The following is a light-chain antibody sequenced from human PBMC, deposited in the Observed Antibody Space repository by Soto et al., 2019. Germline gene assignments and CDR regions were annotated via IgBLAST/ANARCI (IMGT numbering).Light chain of an antibody. CDR3: QQSYISPWT. Sequence: DIQMTQSPSSLSASVGDRVTITCRARQSISSYLNWYQQKPGKAPKLLIYTASSLQSGVPSRFSGSGPVTDFTITISSLQPEDFATYYCQQSYISPWTFGQGTKVEIK. CDR2: TAS. J-gene: IGKJ1*01. V-gene: IGKV1-39*01. CDR1: QSISSY.